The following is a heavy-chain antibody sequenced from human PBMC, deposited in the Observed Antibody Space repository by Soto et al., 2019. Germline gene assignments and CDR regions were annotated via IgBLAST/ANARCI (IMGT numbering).Heavy chain of an antibody. D-gene: IGHD6-19*01. CDR1: GFTFDDYA. CDR3: AKIVNSSA. V-gene: IGHV3-9*01. CDR2: ISWNSGSI. J-gene: IGHJ3*01. Sequence: EVQLVESGGGLVQPGRSLRLSCAASGFTFDDYAMHWVRQAPGKGLEWVSGISWNSGSIGYADSVKGRFTISRDNAKNSLYLQMNSLRAEDTALYYCAKIVNSSAWGQGTMVTVSS.